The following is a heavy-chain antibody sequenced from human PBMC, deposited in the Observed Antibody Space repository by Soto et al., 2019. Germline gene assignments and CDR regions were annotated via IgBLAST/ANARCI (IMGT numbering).Heavy chain of an antibody. J-gene: IGHJ4*02. CDR2: ISGSGGST. Sequence: GGSLRLSCAASGFTFSSYAMSWVRQAPGKGLEWVSAISGSGGSTYYADSVKGRFTISRDNSKNTLYLQMNSLRAEDTAVYYCAKDPQGWAMIVVVINGFDYWGQGTLVTVSS. CDR1: GFTFSSYA. CDR3: AKDPQGWAMIVVVINGFDY. D-gene: IGHD3-22*01. V-gene: IGHV3-23*01.